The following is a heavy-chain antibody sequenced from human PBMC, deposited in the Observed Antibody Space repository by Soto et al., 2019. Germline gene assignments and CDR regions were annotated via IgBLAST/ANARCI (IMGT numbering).Heavy chain of an antibody. CDR2: VYFSGNT. D-gene: IGHD6-25*01. V-gene: IGHV4-59*01. CDR1: GGSLSSYY. CDR3: GSVRPSGYVLS. J-gene: IGHJ5*02. Sequence: QVQLQGSGPGLVKPSETLSLTCTVSGGSLSSYYWTWIRQSPGKGLEWIRYVYFSGNTNYNPSLKSRVTISIDTSKNQFSLRLASVTAADTAFYYCGSVRPSGYVLSWGQGTLVTVSS.